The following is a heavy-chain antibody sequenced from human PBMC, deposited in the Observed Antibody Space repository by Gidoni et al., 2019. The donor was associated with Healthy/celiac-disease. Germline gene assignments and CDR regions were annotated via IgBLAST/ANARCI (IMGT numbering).Heavy chain of an antibody. D-gene: IGHD1-26*01. Sequence: EVQLVESGGGLVQPGGSLRLSCAASGFTVSSNYMSWVRQAPGKGLEWVSVIDSGGSTYYADSVKGRFTISRDNSKNTLYLQMNSLRAEDTAVYYCARTGVGASLDYWGQGTLVTVSS. J-gene: IGHJ4*02. V-gene: IGHV3-66*01. CDR2: IDSGGST. CDR3: ARTGVGASLDY. CDR1: GFTVSSNY.